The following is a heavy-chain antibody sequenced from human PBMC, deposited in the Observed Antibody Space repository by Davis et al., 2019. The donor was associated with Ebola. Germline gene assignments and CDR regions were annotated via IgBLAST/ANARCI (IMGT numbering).Heavy chain of an antibody. CDR3: AKDGGVYAGYSYGGGFDY. J-gene: IGHJ4*02. V-gene: IGHV3-23*01. Sequence: PGGSLRLSCAASGFTFSSYAMSWVRQAPGKGLEWVSAISGSGGSTYYADSVKGRFTISRDNSKNTLYLQMNSLRAEDTAVYYCAKDGGVYAGYSYGGGFDYWGQGTLVTVSS. CDR2: ISGSGGST. CDR1: GFTFSSYA. D-gene: IGHD5-18*01.